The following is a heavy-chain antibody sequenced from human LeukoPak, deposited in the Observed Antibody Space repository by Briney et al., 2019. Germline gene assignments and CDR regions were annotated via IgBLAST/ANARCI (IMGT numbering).Heavy chain of an antibody. CDR1: GFTFTTYG. CDR2: ITGSGDRT. J-gene: IGHJ4*02. CDR3: ARGTDPNYDFWSGYFVV. D-gene: IGHD3-3*01. V-gene: IGHV3-23*01. Sequence: PGGSLRLSCVASGFTFTTYGMNWVRQAPGKGLEWVSGITGSGDRTYYADSVKGRFTIYRDNSRNTLYLQVNILTLDDTAVYYCARGTDPNYDFWSGYFVVWGQGTLVTVSS.